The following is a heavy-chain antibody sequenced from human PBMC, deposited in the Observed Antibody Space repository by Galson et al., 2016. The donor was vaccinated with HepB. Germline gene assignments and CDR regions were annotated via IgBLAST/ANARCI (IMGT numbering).Heavy chain of an antibody. CDR2: INPKNGGT. J-gene: IGHJ4*02. CDR3: ARGGNTSVPGRLGHDY. Sequence: SVKVSCKASGYTLTDYHMHWVRQAPGQGLEWLAWINPKNGGTDYLQKFQGRVTMTRDTSISTVYMELSRLRSDDTAVYYCARGGNTSVPGRLGHDYWGQGTLVIVAS. D-gene: IGHD6-19*01. V-gene: IGHV1-2*02. CDR1: GYTLTDYH.